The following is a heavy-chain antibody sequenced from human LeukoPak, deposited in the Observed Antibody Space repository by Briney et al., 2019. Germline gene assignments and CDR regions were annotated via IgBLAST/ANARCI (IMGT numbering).Heavy chain of an antibody. CDR1: GFTFSSSA. J-gene: IGHJ6*02. D-gene: IGHD2-2*01. CDR2: ISSSSSYI. Sequence: GGSLRLSCAASGFTFSSSAMTWVRQAPGKGLEWVSSISSSSSYIYYADSVKGRFTISRDNAKNSLYLQMNSLRAEDTAVYYCARDLYCSSTSCYRGYYYYGMDVWGQGTTVTVSS. V-gene: IGHV3-21*01. CDR3: ARDLYCSSTSCYRGYYYYGMDV.